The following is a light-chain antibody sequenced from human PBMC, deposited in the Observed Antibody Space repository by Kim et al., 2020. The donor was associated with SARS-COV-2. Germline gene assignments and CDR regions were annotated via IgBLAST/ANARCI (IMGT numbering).Light chain of an antibody. J-gene: IGKJ2*03. CDR1: QSIRSSY. V-gene: IGKV3-20*01. CDR2: CAS. CDR3: QHYGSAPYS. Sequence: EIVLTQPQGNLSLSPGERATPSCRASQSIRSSYSGWYQQKPGQAPRLLIYCASSRTTGIPDRFSGSGSGTDFTLTISRLEPEVCAVYYCQHYGSAPYSFGQGTKLEI.